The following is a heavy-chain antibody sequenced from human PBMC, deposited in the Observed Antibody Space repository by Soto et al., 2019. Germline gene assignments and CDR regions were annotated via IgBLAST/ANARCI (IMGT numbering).Heavy chain of an antibody. CDR3: ARTAAAGTQLNFDY. CDR2: IIPIFGTA. Sequence: QVQLVQSGAEVKKPGSSVKVSCKASGGTFSNYAISWVRQAPGQGLEWMGGIIPIFGTANYAQKFQGRVTITADESTSTAYMELSSLRSEDTAVYYCARTAAAGTQLNFDYWGQGTLVTVSS. J-gene: IGHJ4*02. V-gene: IGHV1-69*01. CDR1: GGTFSNYA. D-gene: IGHD6-13*01.